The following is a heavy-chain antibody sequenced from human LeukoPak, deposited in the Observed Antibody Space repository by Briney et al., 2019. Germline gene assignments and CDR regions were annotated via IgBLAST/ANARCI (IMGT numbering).Heavy chain of an antibody. CDR3: ARVNGISWFDP. J-gene: IGHJ5*02. Sequence: NPGGSLRLSCAASKFTFSDYYMNWIRQAPGKGLEWVSYISSSDTTIYADSVKGRFTISRDNAKNSLYLQLNGLRAEDTAVYYCARVNGISWFDPWGQGTLVTVSS. CDR1: KFTFSDYY. V-gene: IGHV3-11*04. CDR2: ISSSDTTI. D-gene: IGHD2-2*01.